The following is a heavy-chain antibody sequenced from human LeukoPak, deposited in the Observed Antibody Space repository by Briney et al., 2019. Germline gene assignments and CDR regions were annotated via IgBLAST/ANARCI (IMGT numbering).Heavy chain of an antibody. CDR1: GGSISSYY. J-gene: IGHJ6*03. D-gene: IGHD4-11*01. CDR3: ARAVTAGPPHYYYMDV. Sequence: SETLSLTCTVSGGSISSYYWSWIRQPAGKGLEWIGRIYTSGSTNYNPSLKSRVTISVDTSKNQFSLKLSSVTAADTAVYYCARAVTAGPPHYYYMDVWGKGTTVTVSS. CDR2: IYTSGST. V-gene: IGHV4-4*07.